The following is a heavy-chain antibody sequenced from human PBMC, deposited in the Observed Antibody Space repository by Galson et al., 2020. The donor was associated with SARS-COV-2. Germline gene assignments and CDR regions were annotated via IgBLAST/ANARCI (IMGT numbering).Heavy chain of an antibody. CDR1: GGSISSGGYS. CDR3: SRGIGPMIRGVVIPYYFDN. D-gene: IGHD3-10*01. J-gene: IGHJ4*02. CDR2: IYHSGTT. Sequence: SETLSLTCTVSGGSISSGGYSWSWIRQPPGKGLAWIGYIYHSGTTYYNPSLKSRVTMSVDRSKNQFSLRLSSVTAADTAVYYCSRGIGPMIRGVVIPYYFDNWGQGALVTVSS. V-gene: IGHV4-30-2*01.